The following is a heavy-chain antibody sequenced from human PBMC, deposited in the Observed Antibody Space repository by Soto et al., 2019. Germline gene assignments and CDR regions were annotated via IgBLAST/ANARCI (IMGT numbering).Heavy chain of an antibody. CDR2: IYHSGST. D-gene: IGHD3-16*01. Sequence: SETLSLTCAVSGGSISSGGYSWSWIRQPPGKGLEWIGYIYHSGSTYYNPSLKSRVTISVDTSKNQFSLKLSSVTAADTAVYYCARTRSFYVSWVYYYGMDVWGQGTTVTVSS. CDR3: ARTRSFYVSWVYYYGMDV. CDR1: GGSISSGGYS. J-gene: IGHJ6*02. V-gene: IGHV4-30-2*02.